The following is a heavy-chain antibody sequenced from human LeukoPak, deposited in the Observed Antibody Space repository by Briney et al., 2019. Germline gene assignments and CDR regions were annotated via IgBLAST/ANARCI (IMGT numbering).Heavy chain of an antibody. CDR2: ISSSSRTI. Sequence: GGSLRLSCAASGFTFSSYSMNWVRQAPGKGLEWVSYISSSSRTISYADSVKGRFTISRDNARNSLYLQMNSLRAEDTAVYYCARDQGTTMTSYAFDMWGQGTMVTVSP. J-gene: IGHJ3*02. CDR3: ARDQGTTMTSYAFDM. D-gene: IGHD1-14*01. CDR1: GFTFSSYS. V-gene: IGHV3-48*01.